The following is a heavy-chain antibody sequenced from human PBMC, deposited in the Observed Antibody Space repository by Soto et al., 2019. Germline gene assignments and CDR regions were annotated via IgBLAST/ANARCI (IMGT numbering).Heavy chain of an antibody. Sequence: GASVKVSCKASGGTFSSYAISWVRQAPGQGLEWMGGIIPIFGTANYAQKFQGRVTITADESTSTAYMELSSLRSEDTAVYYCARLQQYYGGKPGDAFDIWRQGTMVTVSS. V-gene: IGHV1-69*13. CDR1: GGTFSSYA. J-gene: IGHJ3*02. CDR2: IIPIFGTA. D-gene: IGHD4-17*01. CDR3: ARLQQYYGGKPGDAFDI.